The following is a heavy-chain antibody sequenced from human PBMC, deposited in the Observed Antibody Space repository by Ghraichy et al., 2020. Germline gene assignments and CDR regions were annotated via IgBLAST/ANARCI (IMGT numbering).Heavy chain of an antibody. CDR1: GFTFNNYA. D-gene: IGHD2-2*01. CDR3: AKTTAVHYYYGLDV. CDR2: NTVSGGRT. V-gene: IGHV3-23*01. Sequence: GGSLRLSCAASGFTFNNYAMSWVRQAPGKGLEWVSLNTVSGGRTSYADSVKGRFTISLDPSKTTMYLQMNSLRAEDTAKYYCAKTTAVHYYYGLDVWGPGTLVTVSS. J-gene: IGHJ6*02.